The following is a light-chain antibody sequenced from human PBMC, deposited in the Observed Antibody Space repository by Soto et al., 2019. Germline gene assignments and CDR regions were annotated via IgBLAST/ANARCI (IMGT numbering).Light chain of an antibody. CDR2: GAS. V-gene: IGKV1-39*01. J-gene: IGKJ1*01. Sequence: DIQMTQSPSSLSASVGDRVTITCRASQSISSCLNWYQQKPGKAPTLLIYGASNLQSGVPSRFSGSESGTDFILTISSLQPEDFATYYCQQIYAAPVTFGQGTKVEIK. CDR3: QQIYAAPVT. CDR1: QSISSC.